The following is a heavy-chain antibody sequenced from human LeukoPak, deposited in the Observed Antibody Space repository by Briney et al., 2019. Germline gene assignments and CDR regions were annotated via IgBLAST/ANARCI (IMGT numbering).Heavy chain of an antibody. D-gene: IGHD6-13*01. V-gene: IGHV4-39*01. CDR3: GRTSSWYAGAWFDS. J-gene: IGHJ5*01. CDR1: RGSIRTADYY. Sequence: SETLSLTCTVSRGSIRTADYYWAWVRQPPGEGLEWLGSIYFSGTPYFNPSLKSRVAVSIDTSKNQFSLKVTSVNASDTAVYFRGRTSSWYAGAWFDSWGQGTLVTVSS. CDR2: IYFSGTP.